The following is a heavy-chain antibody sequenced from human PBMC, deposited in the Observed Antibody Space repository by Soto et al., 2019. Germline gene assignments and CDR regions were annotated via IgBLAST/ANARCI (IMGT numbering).Heavy chain of an antibody. Sequence: GGSLRLSCAASVFTFSSYGMHLVRQSPGKGLEWVAVISYDGSNKYYADSVKGRFNISRDNSKNTLYLQMDSLKAEDTAVYYCASGEHGYNKFYFDFWGQGTLVTVSS. CDR3: ASGEHGYNKFYFDF. D-gene: IGHD5-12*01. J-gene: IGHJ4*02. V-gene: IGHV3-30*03. CDR1: VFTFSSYG. CDR2: ISYDGSNK.